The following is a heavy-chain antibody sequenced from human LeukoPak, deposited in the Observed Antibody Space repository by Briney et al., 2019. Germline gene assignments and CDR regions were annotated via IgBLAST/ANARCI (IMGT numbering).Heavy chain of an antibody. Sequence: PGGSLRLSCAASGFTFSSYWMSWVRQAPGKGLEWVVIIKQDGSEKYYVDSVKGRFTISRDNAKNSLYLQMNSLRAEDTAVYYCARDKGGVGVVIPGAMDVWGKGTTVTVSS. D-gene: IGHD3-3*01. J-gene: IGHJ6*04. CDR1: GFTFSSYW. V-gene: IGHV3-7*01. CDR3: ARDKGGVGVVIPGAMDV. CDR2: IKQDGSEK.